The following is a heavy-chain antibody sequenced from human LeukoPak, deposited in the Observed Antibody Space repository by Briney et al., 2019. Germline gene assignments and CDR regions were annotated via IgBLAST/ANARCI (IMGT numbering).Heavy chain of an antibody. CDR1: GYTLAELS. CDR3: ATEGKKQLLQGDAFDV. D-gene: IGHD2-2*01. J-gene: IGHJ3*01. V-gene: IGHV1-24*01. Sequence: GASVKVSYKVSGYTLAELSIHWVRQAPGKGLEWMGGSNLDHGETVYAPNFQGRVTMTEETSTGTAYMEVSSLRSDDTAVYYCATEGKKQLLQGDAFDVWGQGTMISVSS. CDR2: SNLDHGET.